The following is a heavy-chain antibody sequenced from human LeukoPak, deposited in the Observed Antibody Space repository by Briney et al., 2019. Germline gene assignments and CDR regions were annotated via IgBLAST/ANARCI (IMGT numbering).Heavy chain of an antibody. CDR2: INPDTGGT. Sequence: ASVKVSCKASGYTFTDYYMHWVRQAPGQGLEWMGRINPDTGGTNSAQRFQGRVTMTRDTSIRTAYMELSSLRSDDTAVYYRAREHLFSGSENYVLHNWFDPWGQGTLVTVSS. CDR3: AREHLFSGSENYVLHNWFDP. CDR1: GYTFTDYY. V-gene: IGHV1-2*02. J-gene: IGHJ5*02. D-gene: IGHD3-10*01.